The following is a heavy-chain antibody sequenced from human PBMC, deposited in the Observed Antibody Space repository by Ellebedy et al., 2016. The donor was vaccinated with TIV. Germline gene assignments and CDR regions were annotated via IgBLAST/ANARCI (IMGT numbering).Heavy chain of an antibody. CDR3: TGGIAAPNSPLWGN. CDR1: GYRFTSYW. J-gene: IGHJ4*02. Sequence: GESLKISCRISGYRFTSYWVNWVRQLPGKGLEWMGRIDPSDSSTKYSPSFQGHVTISTDKSLNTAYFQWSSLKASDTAMYYCTGGIAAPNSPLWGNWGQGTPVTVSS. D-gene: IGHD6-13*01. CDR2: IDPSDSST. V-gene: IGHV5-10-1*01.